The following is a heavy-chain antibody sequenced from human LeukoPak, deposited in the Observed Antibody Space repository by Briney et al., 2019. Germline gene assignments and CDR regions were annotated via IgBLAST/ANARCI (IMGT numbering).Heavy chain of an antibody. V-gene: IGHV3-30*03. Sequence: PGGSLRLSCAASGFTFSSYAMSWVRQAPGKGLEWVAVISYDGSKKYYADSVKGRLTISRDNSKTTLYLQMNSLRVDDTAVYYCARGDTSAVELNYYGLDVWGQGTTVTVSS. CDR3: ARGDTSAVELNYYGLDV. CDR1: GFTFSSYA. CDR2: ISYDGSKK. D-gene: IGHD5-18*01. J-gene: IGHJ6*02.